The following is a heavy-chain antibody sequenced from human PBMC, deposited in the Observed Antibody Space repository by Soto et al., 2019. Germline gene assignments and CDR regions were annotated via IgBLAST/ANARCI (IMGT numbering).Heavy chain of an antibody. CDR1: GFSFSDFY. D-gene: IGHD6-25*01. CDR3: SREVRPTDWFDP. V-gene: IGHV3-11*01. J-gene: IGHJ5*02. CDR2: ISDSASNI. Sequence: RLSCAASGFSFSDFYMSWIRQAPGKGLEWVSCISDSASNIYYADSVKGRFTISRDNAKNSLYLQMNSLRAEDTALYYCSREVRPTDWFDPWCQGPLVTVAS.